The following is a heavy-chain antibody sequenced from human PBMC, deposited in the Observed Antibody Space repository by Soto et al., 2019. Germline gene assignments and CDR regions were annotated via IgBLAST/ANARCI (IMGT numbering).Heavy chain of an antibody. V-gene: IGHV3-9*01. CDR2: ISWNSGSI. D-gene: IGHD4-17*01. CDR3: AKVGSYGDYGRRYYYYMDV. J-gene: IGHJ6*03. CDR1: GFTFDDYA. Sequence: GGSLRLSCAASGFTFDDYAMHWVRQAPGKGLEWVSGISWNSGSIGYADSVKGRFTISRDNAKNSLYLQMNSLRAEDTALYYCAKVGSYGDYGRRYYYYMDVWGKGTTVTVSS.